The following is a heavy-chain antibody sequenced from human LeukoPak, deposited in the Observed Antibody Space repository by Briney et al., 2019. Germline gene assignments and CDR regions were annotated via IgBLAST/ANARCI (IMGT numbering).Heavy chain of an antibody. V-gene: IGHV1-2*02. J-gene: IGHJ4*02. D-gene: IGHD2-21*02. CDR1: GYTFIANY. CDR3: AREGSYCDGGDCYSFDF. CDR2: MHVGNGNT. Sequence: GPSVKVSCKASGYTFIANYLQWVRQAPGLGPEWLGWMHVGNGNTRYAPKFQDRVTLGRDTSINTAYMELSSLISDDTAVYYCAREGSYCDGGDCYSFDFWGQGTLVTVSS.